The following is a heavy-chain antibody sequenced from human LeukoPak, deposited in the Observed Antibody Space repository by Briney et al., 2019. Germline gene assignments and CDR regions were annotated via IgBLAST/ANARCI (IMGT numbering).Heavy chain of an antibody. CDR2: INSDGSST. D-gene: IGHD2-2*01. Sequence: GGSLRLSCAASGFSFSDAWMHWVRQGPGKGLVWVSRINSDGSSTNYADSVRGRFTISRDNAENTLYLQMNSLRVEDTAVYYCARRVVVAAAPYYFDYWGQGTLVTVSS. CDR1: GFSFSDAW. J-gene: IGHJ4*02. V-gene: IGHV3-74*01. CDR3: ARRVVVAAAPYYFDY.